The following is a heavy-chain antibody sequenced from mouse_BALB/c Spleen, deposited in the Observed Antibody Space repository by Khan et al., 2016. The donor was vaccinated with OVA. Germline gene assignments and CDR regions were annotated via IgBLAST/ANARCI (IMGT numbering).Heavy chain of an antibody. D-gene: IGHD2-1*01. CDR3: ARGYGNFVNPHYAMDY. J-gene: IGHJ4*01. Sequence: EVKVVESGGGLVKPGGSLKLSCAASGFTFSNYAMSWVRQTPEKRLEWVASISSGGSTYYPDSVKGRFTISRDNARKILYLQLSSLRSEDTAMYYCARGYGNFVNPHYAMDYWGQGTSVTVSS. V-gene: IGHV5-6-5*01. CDR2: ISSGGST. CDR1: GFTFSNYA.